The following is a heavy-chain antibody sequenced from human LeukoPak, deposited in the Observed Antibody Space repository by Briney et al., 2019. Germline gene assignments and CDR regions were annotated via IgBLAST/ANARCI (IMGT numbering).Heavy chain of an antibody. J-gene: IGHJ4*02. Sequence: SETLSLTCTVSGGSISGYYWSWIRQPPGKGLEWIGYIYYSGSTNYNPSLKSRVTISVDTSKNHFSLKVSSVTAADTAVYYCARHGASYPYSYWGQGTLVTVSS. CDR3: ARHGASYPYSY. CDR2: IYYSGST. V-gene: IGHV4-59*08. CDR1: GGSISGYY. D-gene: IGHD1-26*01.